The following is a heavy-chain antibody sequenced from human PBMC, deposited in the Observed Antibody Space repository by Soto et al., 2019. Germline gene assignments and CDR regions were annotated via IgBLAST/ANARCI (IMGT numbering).Heavy chain of an antibody. CDR2: IYYSGST. CDR3: ARAVTTIFGVAYAVYGMDV. D-gene: IGHD3-3*01. J-gene: IGHJ6*02. V-gene: IGHV4-59*01. Sequence: SETLSLTCTVSGGSISSYYWSWIRQPPGKGLEWIGYIYYSGSTNYNPSLKSRVTISVDTSKNQFSLQLSSVAAADTAVYYCARAVTTIFGVAYAVYGMDVWGQGTTVTVSS. CDR1: GGSISSYY.